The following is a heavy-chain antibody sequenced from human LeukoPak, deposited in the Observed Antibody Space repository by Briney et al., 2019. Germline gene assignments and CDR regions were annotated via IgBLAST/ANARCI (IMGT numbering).Heavy chain of an antibody. Sequence: PGGSLRLSCSASGFTLSTYAMHWVRQAPGKGLEHVSVISGNGGSTYYADSVKGRFTISRDNSKNTLYLQMNSLRAEDTAVYYCAKLGYCSSSSCYGPFDDWGQGALVTVSS. CDR3: AKLGYCSSSSCYGPFDD. J-gene: IGHJ4*02. CDR1: GFTLSTYA. CDR2: ISGNGGST. D-gene: IGHD2-2*01. V-gene: IGHV3-64*04.